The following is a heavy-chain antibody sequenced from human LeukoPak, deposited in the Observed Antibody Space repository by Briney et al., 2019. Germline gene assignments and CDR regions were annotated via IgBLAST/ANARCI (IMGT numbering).Heavy chain of an antibody. D-gene: IGHD1-26*01. CDR1: GGSISSYY. CDR3: ARVHRSRGRGEAFDI. Sequence: SETLSLTCTVSGGSISSYYWSWIRQPAGKGLEWIGRIYTSGSTNYNPSLKSRVTISVDTSKNQFSLKLSSVTAADTAVYYCARVHRSRGRGEAFDIWGQGTMVTVSS. J-gene: IGHJ3*02. V-gene: IGHV4-4*07. CDR2: IYTSGST.